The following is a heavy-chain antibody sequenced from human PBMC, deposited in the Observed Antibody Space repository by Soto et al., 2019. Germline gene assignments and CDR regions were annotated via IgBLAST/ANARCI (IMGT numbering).Heavy chain of an antibody. CDR1: GGSFSGYY. J-gene: IGHJ4*02. CDR3: ARGGPWGWTFGY. D-gene: IGHD3-16*01. CDR2: INHSGST. Sequence: PSETLSLTFAVYGGSFSGYYWSWIRQPPGKGLEWIGEINHSGSTNYNPSLKSRVTISVDTSKNQFSLKLSSVTAADTAVYYCARGGPWGWTFGYWGQGTLVTVSS. V-gene: IGHV4-34*01.